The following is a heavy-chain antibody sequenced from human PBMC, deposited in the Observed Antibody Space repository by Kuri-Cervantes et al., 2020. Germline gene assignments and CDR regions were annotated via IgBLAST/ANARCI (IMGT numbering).Heavy chain of an antibody. CDR2: IYYSGST. J-gene: IGHJ6*02. CDR1: GGSISSSSYY. CDR3: ARGGSVGYYYYYGMDV. Sequence: SETLSLTCTVSGGSISSSSYYWGWIRQPPGKGLEWIGSIYYSGSTYYNPSFKSRVTISVDTSKNQFSLKLSSVTAADTAVYYCARGGSVGYYYYYGMDVWGQGTTVTVSS. D-gene: IGHD6-25*01. V-gene: IGHV4-39*01.